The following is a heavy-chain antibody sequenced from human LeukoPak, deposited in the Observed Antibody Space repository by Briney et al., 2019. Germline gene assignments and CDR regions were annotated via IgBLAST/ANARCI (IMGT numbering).Heavy chain of an antibody. V-gene: IGHV3-30*18. J-gene: IGHJ4*02. Sequence: GGSLRLSCAASGFTFSSYGMHWVRQAPGKGLEWVAVISYDGSNKYYADSVKGRFTISRDNSKNTLYLQMNSLRAEDTAVYYCAKDFHSTRFDYWGQGTLVTVSS. CDR1: GFTFSSYG. CDR3: AKDFHSTRFDY. D-gene: IGHD2-8*01. CDR2: ISYDGSNK.